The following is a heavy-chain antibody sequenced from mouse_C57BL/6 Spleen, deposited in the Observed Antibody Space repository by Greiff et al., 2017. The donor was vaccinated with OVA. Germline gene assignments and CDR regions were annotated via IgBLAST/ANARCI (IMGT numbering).Heavy chain of an antibody. CDR3: AGTSYYGRKRRGNFDY. CDR2: ISSGSSTI. CDR1: GFTFSDYG. D-gene: IGHD1-1*01. Sequence: EVQGVESGGGLVKPGGSLKLSCAASGFTFSDYGMHWVRQAPEKGLEWVAYISSGSSTIYYAYTVKGRFTISRDNAKNTLFLQMTSLRSEDTAMYYGAGTSYYGRKRRGNFDYWGQGTTLTVSS. V-gene: IGHV5-17*01. J-gene: IGHJ2*01.